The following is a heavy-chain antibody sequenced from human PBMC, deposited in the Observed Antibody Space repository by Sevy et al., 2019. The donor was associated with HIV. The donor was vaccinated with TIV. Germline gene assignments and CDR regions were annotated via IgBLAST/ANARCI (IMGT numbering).Heavy chain of an antibody. J-gene: IGHJ3*02. V-gene: IGHV3-21*01. Sequence: GGSLRLSCAASGFTFSSYSMNWVRQAPGKGLEWVSSISSSSSYIYYADSVKGRFTISRDNAKNSLYLQMNSLRAEDTAVYYCARDYDSSGSGAFDIWAKGQWSPSPQ. CDR1: GFTFSSYS. CDR2: ISSSSSYI. CDR3: ARDYDSSGSGAFDI. D-gene: IGHD3-22*01.